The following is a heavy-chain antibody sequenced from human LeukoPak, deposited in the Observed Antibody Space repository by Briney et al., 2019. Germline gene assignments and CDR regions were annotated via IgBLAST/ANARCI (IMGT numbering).Heavy chain of an antibody. V-gene: IGHV5-51*01. CDR1: ANSFTNYW. Sequence: GESLKISCKGSANSFTNYWIGWVRQMPGKRLEWMGIIYPGDSDTRYSASFQGQVTISADKSISTAYLQWSSLKASDTAMYYCARLRRGAAADVWGQGTTVTVSS. CDR2: IYPGDSDT. D-gene: IGHD6-13*01. J-gene: IGHJ6*02. CDR3: ARLRRGAAADV.